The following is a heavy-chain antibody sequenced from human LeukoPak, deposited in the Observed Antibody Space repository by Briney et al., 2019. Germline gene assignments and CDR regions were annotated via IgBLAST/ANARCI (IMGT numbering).Heavy chain of an antibody. Sequence: GGSLRLSCAASGFTFSSYAMSWVRQAPGRGLEWVATIKQDGSEKYYVDSVKGRFTISRDNAKNSLYLQMNSLRAEDTAMYYCARDTAGGRYDYWGQGTLVTVSS. J-gene: IGHJ4*02. D-gene: IGHD2-15*01. CDR1: GFTFSSYA. CDR3: ARDTAGGRYDY. CDR2: IKQDGSEK. V-gene: IGHV3-7*01.